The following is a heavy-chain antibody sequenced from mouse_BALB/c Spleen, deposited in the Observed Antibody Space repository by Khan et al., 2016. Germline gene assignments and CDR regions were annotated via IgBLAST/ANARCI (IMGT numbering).Heavy chain of an antibody. D-gene: IGHD2-3*01. CDR3: ASDGPNYAMDY. CDR1: GYSITSDYA. V-gene: IGHV3-2*02. J-gene: IGHJ4*01. Sequence: DVKLEESGPGLMKPSQSLSLTCTVTGYSITSDYAWNWIRQFPGNKLEWMGYIIYSGSTTYTPSLKSRISITRDTSKNQFFLQLNSVTIEDTATYYCASDGPNYAMDYWGQGTSVTVSS. CDR2: IIYSGST.